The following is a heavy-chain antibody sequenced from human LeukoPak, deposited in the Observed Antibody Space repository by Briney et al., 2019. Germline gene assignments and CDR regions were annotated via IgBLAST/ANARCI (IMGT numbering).Heavy chain of an antibody. CDR1: GHTFTSYD. J-gene: IGHJ6*02. D-gene: IGHD3-22*01. V-gene: IGHV1-8*01. Sequence: ASVKVSCKASGHTFTSYDINWVRQATGQGVEWMGWMNPNSGNTGYAQKFQGRVTMTRNTSISTAYMELSSLRSEDTAVYYCARGKGSTMIVVVTNYYYGMDVWGQGTTVTVSS. CDR3: ARGKGSTMIVVVTNYYYGMDV. CDR2: MNPNSGNT.